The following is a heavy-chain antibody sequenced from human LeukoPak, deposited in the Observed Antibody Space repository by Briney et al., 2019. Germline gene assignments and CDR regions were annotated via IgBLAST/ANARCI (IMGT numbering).Heavy chain of an antibody. V-gene: IGHV3-48*03. D-gene: IGHD6-13*01. J-gene: IGHJ4*02. CDR2: ISSSGSTI. CDR3: ARVVGSSSSWVDY. CDR1: GFTFSSYE. Sequence: GGSLRLSCAASGFTFSSYEMNWVRQAPGKGLEWVSYISSSGSTIYYADSVKGRFTISRDNAKNSLYLQMNSLRAEDTAVYYCARVVGSSSSWVDYWGQGTLVTVSS.